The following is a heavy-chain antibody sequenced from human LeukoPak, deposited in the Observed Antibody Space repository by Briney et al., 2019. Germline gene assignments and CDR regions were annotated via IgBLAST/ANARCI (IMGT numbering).Heavy chain of an antibody. V-gene: IGHV3-48*01. J-gene: IGHJ4*02. D-gene: IGHD6-13*01. CDR2: ISSSSSTI. Sequence: PGGSLRLSCAASGFTFSSYSMNWVRQAPGKGLEWVSYISSSSSTIYYADSVKGRFTISRDNAKNSLYPQMNSLRAEDTAVYYCARDPHRLYSSSWYGMGYWGQGTLVTVSS. CDR1: GFTFSSYS. CDR3: ARDPHRLYSSSWYGMGY.